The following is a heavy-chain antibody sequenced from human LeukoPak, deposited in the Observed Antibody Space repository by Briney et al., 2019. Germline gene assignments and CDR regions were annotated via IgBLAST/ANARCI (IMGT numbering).Heavy chain of an antibody. J-gene: IGHJ3*02. V-gene: IGHV3-30*02. D-gene: IGHD4-17*01. CDR3: AKERFYGAATHAFDI. CDR1: GFTFSSYG. Sequence: GGSLALSCAASGFTFSSYGMHWVRQAPGKGLEWVAFIRYDGSNKYYADSVKGRFTISRDNSKSTLYLQMNSLRAEDTAVFYCAKERFYGAATHAFDIWGQGTMVTVSS. CDR2: IRYDGSNK.